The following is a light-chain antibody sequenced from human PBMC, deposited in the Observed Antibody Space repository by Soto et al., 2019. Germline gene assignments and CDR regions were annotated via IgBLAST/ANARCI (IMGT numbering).Light chain of an antibody. CDR2: GAS. J-gene: IGKJ2*01. CDR1: QTVSSSY. V-gene: IGKV3-20*01. CDR3: QQHGTSPPNT. Sequence: EIVLTQSPGTLSLSPGEKATLSCRASQTVSSSYLAWYQQRPGQAPRLLIYGASSRATGIPDTFSGSGSGTDFTLTISRLEPEDVAVYYCQQHGTSPPNTFGQGTKLEIK.